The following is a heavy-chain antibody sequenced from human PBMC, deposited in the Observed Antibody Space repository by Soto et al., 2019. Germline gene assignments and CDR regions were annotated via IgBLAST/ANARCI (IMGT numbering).Heavy chain of an antibody. Sequence: EVQLVESGGGLVQPGGSLRLSCAASGFTFSSYDMHWVRQVTGKGLEWVSGNGTAADTYYPGSVKGRFTISRENAKNSLYLQMNSLRAGDTAVYYCARANGDAFDYWGQGTLVTVSS. CDR2: NGTAADT. V-gene: IGHV3-13*01. D-gene: IGHD4-17*01. CDR3: ARANGDAFDY. J-gene: IGHJ4*02. CDR1: GFTFSSYD.